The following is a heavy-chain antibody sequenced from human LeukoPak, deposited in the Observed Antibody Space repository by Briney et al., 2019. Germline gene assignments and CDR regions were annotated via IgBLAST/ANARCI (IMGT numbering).Heavy chain of an antibody. CDR2: IKEDGSEK. CDR3: ARDSGWFRFDY. J-gene: IGHJ4*02. CDR1: GFTFSSSW. Sequence: GGSLRLSCAASGFTFSSSWVTWVRQAPGKGLEWVANIKEDGSEKYYVDSVKGRFTISRDNAKNSLYLQMNSLRAEDTAMYYCARDSGWFRFDYWGQGTLVTVSS. V-gene: IGHV3-7*03. D-gene: IGHD6-13*01.